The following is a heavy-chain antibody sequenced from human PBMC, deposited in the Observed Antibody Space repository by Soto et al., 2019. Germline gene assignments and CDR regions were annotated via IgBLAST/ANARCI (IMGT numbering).Heavy chain of an antibody. CDR2: IFSGGTT. CDR3: ARETVPPSYHYYDC. V-gene: IGHV3-53*02. CDR1: GFTVSSSY. D-gene: IGHD2-2*02. J-gene: IGHJ4*02. Sequence: EVQLVETGGGLIQPGGSLRLSCAASGFTVSSSYMSWVRQATGRGLEWVSTIFSGGTTHYADSVQGRFTISRDSSKNTLFLQLNSLRSEDTAIYYCARETVPPSYHYYDCRGQGT.